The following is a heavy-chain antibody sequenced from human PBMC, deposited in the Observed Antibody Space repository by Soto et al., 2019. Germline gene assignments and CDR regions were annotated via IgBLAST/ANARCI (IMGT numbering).Heavy chain of an antibody. CDR2: ISGSGGST. J-gene: IGHJ4*02. D-gene: IGHD5-12*01. Sequence: EVQLLESGGGLVQPGGSLRLSCAASGFTFSSYAMSWVRQAPGKGLEWVSAISGSGGSTYYADSVKGRFTISRDTSKNTLYLQMNSLRAEDTAVYYCAKVRVATHYFDYWGQGTLVTVSS. CDR3: AKVRVATHYFDY. V-gene: IGHV3-23*01. CDR1: GFTFSSYA.